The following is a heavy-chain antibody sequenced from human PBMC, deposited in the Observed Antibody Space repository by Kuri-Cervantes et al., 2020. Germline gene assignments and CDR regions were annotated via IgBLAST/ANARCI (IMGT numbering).Heavy chain of an antibody. CDR1: GFTFSSYA. CDR3: ASATTYSSSSPLFY. D-gene: IGHD6-6*01. J-gene: IGHJ4*02. CDR2: ISYDGSNK. Sequence: GESLKISCAASGFTFSSYAMHWVRQAPGKGLEWVAVISYDGSNKYYADSVKGRFTISRDNSKSTLYLQMNSLRAEDTAVYYCASATTYSSSSPLFYWGQGTLVTVSS. V-gene: IGHV3-30-3*01.